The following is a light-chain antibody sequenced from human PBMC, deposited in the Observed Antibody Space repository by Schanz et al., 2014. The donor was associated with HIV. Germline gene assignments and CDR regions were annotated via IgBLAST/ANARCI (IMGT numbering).Light chain of an antibody. CDR1: NGHSTYA. Sequence: QLVLTQSPSASASLGASVKLTCTLSNGHSTYAIAWYQQQPEKGPRYLMKLNSDGSHSKGDGIPDRFSGSSSGAERYLTISSLQSEDEADYYCQTWGTGIVVFGGGTKLTVL. CDR3: QTWGTGIVV. J-gene: IGLJ2*01. CDR2: LNSDGSH. V-gene: IGLV4-69*01.